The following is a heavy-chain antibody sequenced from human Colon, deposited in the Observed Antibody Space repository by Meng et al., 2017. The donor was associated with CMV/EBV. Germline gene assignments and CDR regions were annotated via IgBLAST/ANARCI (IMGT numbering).Heavy chain of an antibody. CDR1: GFTFNTHP. D-gene: IGHD1-26*01. CDR2: INSGGDTT. V-gene: IGHV3-23*01. J-gene: IGHJ6*02. CDR3: AKPKEYTSAYGLDV. Sequence: GESLKISCAASGFTFNTHPMTWVRQAPGKGLEWVAVINSGGDTTYYADSVKGRFTISRDNSKKTLFLQMNSLRAEDTAVYYCAKPKEYTSAYGLDVWGQGTTVTVSS.